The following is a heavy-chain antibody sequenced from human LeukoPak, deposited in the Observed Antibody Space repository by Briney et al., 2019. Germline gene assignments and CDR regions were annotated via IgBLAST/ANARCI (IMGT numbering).Heavy chain of an antibody. CDR1: GFTFSSYA. CDR2: ISGSGGST. CDR3: ARDGYIRVKGDYYFDY. V-gene: IGHV3-23*01. D-gene: IGHD1-1*01. J-gene: IGHJ4*02. Sequence: GGSLRLSCAASGFTFSSYAMSWVRQAPGKGLEWVSAISGSGGSTYSADSVKGRFTISRDNSKNTLYLQMNSLRAEDTAVYYCARDGYIRVKGDYYFDYWGQGTLVTVSS.